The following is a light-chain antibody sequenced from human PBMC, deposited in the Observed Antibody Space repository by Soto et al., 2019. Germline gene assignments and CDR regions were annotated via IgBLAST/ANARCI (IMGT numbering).Light chain of an antibody. V-gene: IGLV2-8*01. CDR3: KSYAGSNTYV. CDR2: EVV. Sequence: QSALTQPPSASGSPGQSVTISCTGTKNDIGVYDFVSWYQHHPGKAPRLIIYEVVQRPSAVPDRFSGSKSGNTASLTVSGLQAADEADYFCKSYAGSNTYVFGSGTKV. J-gene: IGLJ1*01. CDR1: KNDIGVYDF.